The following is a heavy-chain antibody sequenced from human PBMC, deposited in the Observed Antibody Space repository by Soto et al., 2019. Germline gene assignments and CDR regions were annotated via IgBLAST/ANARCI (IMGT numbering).Heavy chain of an antibody. V-gene: IGHV4-61*01. Sequence: QVQLQESGPGLVKPSETLSLTCTVSGGSVSSDTHYWSWIRQPPGKRLEWIGFIYSSGSTNYNPPLRSRGTMSVDTSKNQFSLKLRPVIVADTAVYLCARFVRSCSGTTCYTRADVWGQGTTVTVSS. J-gene: IGHJ6*02. D-gene: IGHD2-2*02. CDR1: GGSVSSDTHY. CDR2: IYSSGST. CDR3: ARFVRSCSGTTCYTRADV.